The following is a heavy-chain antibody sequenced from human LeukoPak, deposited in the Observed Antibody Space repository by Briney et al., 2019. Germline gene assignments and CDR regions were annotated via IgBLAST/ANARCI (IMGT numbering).Heavy chain of an antibody. CDR1: GFTFSSYA. CDR2: FFGSGGST. J-gene: IGHJ4*02. V-gene: IGHV3-23*01. Sequence: GGSLRLSCAASGFTFSSYAMSWVRQAPGKGLEWVSSFFGSGGSTYYADSVKGRFTISRDNSKNTLYLQMNSLRAEDTAVYYCAKYYYDSSGPLGYWGQGTLVTVSS. D-gene: IGHD3-22*01. CDR3: AKYYYDSSGPLGY.